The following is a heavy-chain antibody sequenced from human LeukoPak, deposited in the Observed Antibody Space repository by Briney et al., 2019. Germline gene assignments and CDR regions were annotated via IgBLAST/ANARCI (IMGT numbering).Heavy chain of an antibody. CDR1: GGSISSYY. CDR2: IYYSGST. V-gene: IGHV4-59*01. J-gene: IGHJ4*02. D-gene: IGHD6-19*01. CDR3: ARGRGYSSGWYSH. Sequence: SETLSLTCTVSGGSISSYYWSWIRQPPGKGLEWIGYIYYSGSTNYNPSLKSRVTMPVDTSKNQFSLKLSSVTAADTAVYYCARGRGYSSGWYSHWGQGTLVTVSS.